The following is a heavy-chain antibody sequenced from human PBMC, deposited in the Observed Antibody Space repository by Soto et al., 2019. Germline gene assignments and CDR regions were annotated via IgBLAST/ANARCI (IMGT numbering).Heavy chain of an antibody. CDR2: INHSGST. CDR3: ARDASAYDLPAY. V-gene: IGHV4-34*01. CDR1: GGSFSGYY. J-gene: IGHJ4*02. Sequence: PSETLSLTCAVYGGSFSGYYWSWIRQPPGKGLEWIGEINHSGSTNYNPSLKSRVTISVDTSKNQFSLKLSSVTAADTAVYYCARDASAYDLPAYWGQGTLVTVSS. D-gene: IGHD5-12*01.